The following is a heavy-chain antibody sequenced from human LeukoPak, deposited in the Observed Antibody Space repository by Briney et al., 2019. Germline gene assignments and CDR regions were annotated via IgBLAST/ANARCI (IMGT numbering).Heavy chain of an antibody. CDR2: IYHSGST. D-gene: IGHD4-23*01. CDR3: ARGRRWPDY. Sequence: SETLSLTCTVSGYSISSGYYWGWIRQPPGKGLEWIGSIYHSGSTYYNPSLKSRVTISVDTSKNQFSLKLSSVTAADTAVYYCARGRRWPDYWGQGTLVAVSS. V-gene: IGHV4-38-2*02. CDR1: GYSISSGYY. J-gene: IGHJ4*02.